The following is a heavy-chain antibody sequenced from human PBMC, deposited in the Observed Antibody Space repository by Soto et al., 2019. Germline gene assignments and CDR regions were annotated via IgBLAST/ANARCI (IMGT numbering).Heavy chain of an antibody. CDR1: GGSVSTGMKY. CDR2: MYKTGET. Sequence: PSETLSLTCTVSGGSVSTGMKYWGWVRQPPGKALEFIGYMYKTGETLLNSSLKSRVTLSMETSKNQFSLTLGSETAADTAVYFCMKAHESGDFLGMSVWGPGTTVTVSS. V-gene: IGHV4-61*01. J-gene: IGHJ6*02. D-gene: IGHD3-10*01. CDR3: MKAHESGDFLGMSV.